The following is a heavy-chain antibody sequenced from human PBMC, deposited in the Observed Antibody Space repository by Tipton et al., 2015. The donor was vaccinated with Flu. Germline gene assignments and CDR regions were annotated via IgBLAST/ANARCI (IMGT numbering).Heavy chain of an antibody. CDR3: AKDLGAHDAFDI. Sequence: SLRLSCAASGFTFDDYAMHWVRQAPGKGLEWVSGISWNSGSIGYADSVKGRFTISRDNAKNSLYLQMNSLRAEDTALCYCAKDLGAHDAFDIWGQGTMVTVSS. CDR2: ISWNSGSI. J-gene: IGHJ3*02. CDR1: GFTFDDYA. V-gene: IGHV3-9*01. D-gene: IGHD1-26*01.